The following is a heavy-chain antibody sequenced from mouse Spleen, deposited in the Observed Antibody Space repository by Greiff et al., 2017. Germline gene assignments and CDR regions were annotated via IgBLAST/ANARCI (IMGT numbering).Heavy chain of an antibody. D-gene: IGHD2-1*01. CDR1: GYSITSGYY. J-gene: IGHJ3*01. Sequence: EVQRVESGPGLVKPSQSLSLTCSVTGYSITSGYYWNWIRQFPGNKLEWMGYISYDGSNNYNPSIKNRISITRDTSQNQFFLKLNSVTTEDTATYYCARDGNSFAYWGQGTLVTVSA. CDR3: ARDGNSFAY. V-gene: IGHV3-6*01. CDR2: ISYDGSN.